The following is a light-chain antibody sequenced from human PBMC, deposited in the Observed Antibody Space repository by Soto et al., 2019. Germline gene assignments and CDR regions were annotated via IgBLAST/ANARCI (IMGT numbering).Light chain of an antibody. CDR3: HQRQYWPPIT. CDR2: DAS. Sequence: ESVLTQSPATLALSPGERARLSCRASQSVGSDLAWYQQKPGQAPRLLISDASNRATGIPARFSGSGSGTDFTLTISSLEPEDFAVYYCHQRQYWPPITFGQGTRLEIK. V-gene: IGKV3-11*01. J-gene: IGKJ5*01. CDR1: QSVGSD.